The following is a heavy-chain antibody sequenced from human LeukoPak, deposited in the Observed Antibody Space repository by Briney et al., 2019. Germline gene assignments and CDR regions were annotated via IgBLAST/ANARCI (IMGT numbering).Heavy chain of an antibody. Sequence: ASVKVSCKASGYTFTGYYMHWVRQAPGQGLEWMGWINPNSGGTNYAQKFQGRVTMTRDTSISTAYRELSRLRSDDTAVYYCARDPSDYYYYMDVWGKGTTVTVSS. CDR1: GYTFTGYY. CDR3: ARDPSDYYYYMDV. CDR2: INPNSGGT. V-gene: IGHV1-2*02. J-gene: IGHJ6*03.